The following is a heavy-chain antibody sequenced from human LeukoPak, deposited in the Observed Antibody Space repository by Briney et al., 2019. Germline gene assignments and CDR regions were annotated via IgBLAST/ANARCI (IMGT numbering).Heavy chain of an antibody. D-gene: IGHD5-18*01. CDR3: ARSNTAMDHFDY. V-gene: IGHV4-59*08. CDR2: IYYSGST. J-gene: IGHJ4*02. Sequence: KPSETLSLTCTVSGGSISSYYWSWIRQPPGKGLEWIGYIYYSGSTNYNPSLKSRVTISVDTSKNQFSLKLSSVTAADTAVYYCARSNTAMDHFDYWGQGTLVTVSS. CDR1: GGSISSYY.